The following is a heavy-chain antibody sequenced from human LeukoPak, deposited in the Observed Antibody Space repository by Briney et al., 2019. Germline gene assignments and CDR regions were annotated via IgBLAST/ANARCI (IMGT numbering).Heavy chain of an antibody. D-gene: IGHD6-13*01. V-gene: IGHV3-21*01. CDR2: ISSSSSYI. Sequence: GGSLRLSCAASGFTFSSYSMNWVRQAPGKGLEWVSFISSSSSYIYYADSVKGRFTISRDNAKNSLYLQMNSLRAEDTAVYYCARARAAAWLEYYYMDVWGKGTTVTVSS. J-gene: IGHJ6*03. CDR3: ARARAAAWLEYYYMDV. CDR1: GFTFSSYS.